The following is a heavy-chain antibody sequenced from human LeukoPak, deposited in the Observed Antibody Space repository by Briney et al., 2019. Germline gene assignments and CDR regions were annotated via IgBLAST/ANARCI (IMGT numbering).Heavy chain of an antibody. Sequence: PRGSLRLSCAASGFTFSIYAMSWGRQAPGEGLEWLSAVTGSGDSTYSADSVKGRFTISRDNSKNTLYLKMDTLRAEDTAVYYCAKDFERAYFSHYWGQGTLVTVSS. CDR2: VTGSGDST. V-gene: IGHV3-23*01. D-gene: IGHD3-9*01. CDR3: AKDFERAYFSHY. CDR1: GFTFSIYA. J-gene: IGHJ4*02.